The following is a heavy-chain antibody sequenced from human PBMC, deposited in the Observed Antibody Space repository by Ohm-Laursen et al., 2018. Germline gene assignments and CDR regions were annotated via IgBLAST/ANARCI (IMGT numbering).Heavy chain of an antibody. D-gene: IGHD1-26*01. Sequence: GSLRLSCSASGFTFSSYWMHWVRQAPGKGLVWVSRINSDGSSTSYADSVKGRSTISRDNAKNTLYLQMNSLRAEDTAVYYCARRGEGGAYYYYGMDVWGQGTTVTVSS. V-gene: IGHV3-74*01. CDR1: GFTFSSYW. CDR2: INSDGSST. CDR3: ARRGEGGAYYYYGMDV. J-gene: IGHJ6*02.